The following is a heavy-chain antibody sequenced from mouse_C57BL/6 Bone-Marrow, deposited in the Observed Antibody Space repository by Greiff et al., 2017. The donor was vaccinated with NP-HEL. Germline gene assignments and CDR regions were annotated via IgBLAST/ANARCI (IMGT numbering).Heavy chain of an antibody. V-gene: IGHV1-64*01. CDR3: ARRITTVGAY. Sequence: QVQLQQPGAELVKPGASVKLSCKASGYTFTSYWMHWVKQRPGQGLEWIGMIHPNSGSTNYNEKFKSKATLTVDQSSSTAYMQLSSLTSEDSAVYYCARRITTVGAYWGQGTLVTVSA. CDR2: IHPNSGST. J-gene: IGHJ3*01. D-gene: IGHD1-1*01. CDR1: GYTFTSYW.